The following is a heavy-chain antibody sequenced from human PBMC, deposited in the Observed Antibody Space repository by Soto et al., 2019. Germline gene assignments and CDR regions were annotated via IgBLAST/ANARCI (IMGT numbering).Heavy chain of an antibody. V-gene: IGHV3-23*01. CDR2: ISGSGSST. D-gene: IGHD5-18*01. Sequence: VGSLRLSCAASGITFSTYTMNWVRQAPGKGLEWVSGISGSGSSTYYADSMKGRFTISRDNSKNTLFLQMNSLRADDTAIYYCAKLSAYSYGHYWGQGTLVTVSS. CDR3: AKLSAYSYGHY. CDR1: GITFSTYT. J-gene: IGHJ4*02.